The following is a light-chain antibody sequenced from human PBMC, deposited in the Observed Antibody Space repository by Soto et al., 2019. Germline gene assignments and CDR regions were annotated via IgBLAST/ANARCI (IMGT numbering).Light chain of an antibody. CDR1: QSISYW. CDR3: QQDISYPIT. Sequence: DIQMTQSPSTLSASVGDRVIITCRASQSISYWLAWYQKKPGKAPKSLIYKASTLGSGVPSSFSGSGSETEFTLTISSLQPDDFATYYCQQDISYPITFGGGTEVEIK. V-gene: IGKV1-5*03. CDR2: KAS. J-gene: IGKJ4*01.